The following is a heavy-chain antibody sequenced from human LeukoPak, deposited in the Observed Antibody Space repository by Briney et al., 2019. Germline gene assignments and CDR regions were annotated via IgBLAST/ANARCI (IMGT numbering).Heavy chain of an antibody. Sequence: GGSLRLSCAASGFTFSSYWIHWVRQVPGKGLAWVSRVNSDGSTTTYADSVKGRFTISRDNAKNTVYLQMNSLRAEDTGVYYCARTTYTSSRFDFWGQGTLVTVSS. CDR3: ARTTYTSSRFDF. D-gene: IGHD6-13*01. J-gene: IGHJ4*02. CDR1: GFTFSSYW. CDR2: VNSDGSTT. V-gene: IGHV3-74*03.